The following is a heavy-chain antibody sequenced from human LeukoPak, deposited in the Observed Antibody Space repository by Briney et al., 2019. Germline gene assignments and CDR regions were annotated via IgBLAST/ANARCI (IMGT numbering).Heavy chain of an antibody. CDR1: GGSISSSSYY. Sequence: PSETLSLTCTVSGGSISSSSYYWGWIRHPPGKGLEWLGSIYYSGSTYYNPSLKSRVTMSVNTSKNQCSLKLSSVTAADTAVHYCARHVSVTMVRGVIIDYWGQGTLVTVSS. CDR2: IYYSGST. J-gene: IGHJ4*02. V-gene: IGHV4-39*01. CDR3: ARHVSVTMVRGVIIDY. D-gene: IGHD3-10*01.